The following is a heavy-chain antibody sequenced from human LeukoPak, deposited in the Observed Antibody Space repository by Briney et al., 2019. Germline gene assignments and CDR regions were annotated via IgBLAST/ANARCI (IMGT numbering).Heavy chain of an antibody. CDR3: AKRTSGSSWYSSDY. CDR1: GFILSSYW. V-gene: IGHV3-23*01. J-gene: IGHJ4*02. D-gene: IGHD6-13*01. CDR2: MSGDATST. Sequence: GGSLRLSCAASGFILSSYWMTWVRQAPGKGLEWVSTMSGDATSTYYADTVKGRFTISRDNSKNTLYLQMNSLRAEDTAVYYCAKRTSGSSWYSSDYWGQGTLVTVSS.